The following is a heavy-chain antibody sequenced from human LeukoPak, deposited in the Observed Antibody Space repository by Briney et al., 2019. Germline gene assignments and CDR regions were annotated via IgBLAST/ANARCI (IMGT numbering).Heavy chain of an antibody. D-gene: IGHD5-24*01. J-gene: IGHJ5*02. CDR1: GDSVSRNSAA. Sequence: SQTLSLTCAISGDSVSRNSAAWNWIRQSPSRGLEWLGRTYYRSKWYNDYAVSVESRITINPDTSKNQFSLQLNSVTPKDTAVYYCARADGDRDGYNFWFDPWGQGTLVTVSS. CDR3: ARADGDRDGYNFWFDP. CDR2: TYYRSKWYN. V-gene: IGHV6-1*01.